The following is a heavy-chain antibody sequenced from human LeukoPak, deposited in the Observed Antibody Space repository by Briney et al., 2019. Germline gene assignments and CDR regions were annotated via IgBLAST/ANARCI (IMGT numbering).Heavy chain of an antibody. CDR2: IYYSGST. D-gene: IGHD6-19*01. V-gene: IGHV4-39*06. CDR3: ASLGSGWLRYDY. Sequence: SETLSLTCTVSGGSISSSSYYWGWIRQPPGKGLEWIGSIYYSGSTYYNPSLKSRVTISVDTSTNQFPLKLSSVTAADTAVYYCASLGSGWLRYDYWGQGTLVTVSS. CDR1: GGSISSSSYY. J-gene: IGHJ4*02.